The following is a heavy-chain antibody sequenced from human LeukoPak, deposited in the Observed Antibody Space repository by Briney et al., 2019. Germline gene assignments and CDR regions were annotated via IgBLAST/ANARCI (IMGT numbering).Heavy chain of an antibody. CDR3: AKLDGYSSSSDY. CDR2: IRYDGSNK. D-gene: IGHD6-13*01. Sequence: QSGGSLRLSCAASGFTFSSYGMHWVRQAPGKGLEWVAFIRYDGSNKYYADSVKGRFTISRDNSKNTLYLQMNSLRAEDTAVYYCAKLDGYSSSSDYWGQGTLVTVSS. J-gene: IGHJ4*02. CDR1: GFTFSSYG. V-gene: IGHV3-30*02.